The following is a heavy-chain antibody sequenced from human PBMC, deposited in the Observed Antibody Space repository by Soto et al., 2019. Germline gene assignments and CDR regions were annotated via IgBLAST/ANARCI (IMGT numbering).Heavy chain of an antibody. CDR2: INGDGSTT. V-gene: IGHV3-74*01. CDR3: ARVGQGRYYFDY. J-gene: IGHJ4*02. Sequence: EVHLVESGGGSVQPGGSLKLSCAGSGFAFSSYWIHWFRQVPGKGLVWVSRINGDGSTTSYADSVRGRFTISRDNAKDTLYLQMNSLRAEDTALYYCARVGQGRYYFDYWGQGTLVTVSS. CDR1: GFAFSSYW.